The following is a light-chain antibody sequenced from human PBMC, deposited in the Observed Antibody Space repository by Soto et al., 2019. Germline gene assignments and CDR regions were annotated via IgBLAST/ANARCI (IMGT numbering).Light chain of an antibody. CDR2: EGS. J-gene: IGLJ1*01. Sequence: HXVLTQPASVSGSPGRSITISCTGTSSDVGSYNLVSWYQQHPGKAPKLMIYEGSKRPSGVSNRFSGSKSGNTASLTISGLQAEDEADYYCCSYAGSSYVFGTGT. CDR3: CSYAGSSYV. CDR1: SSDVGSYNL. V-gene: IGLV2-23*01.